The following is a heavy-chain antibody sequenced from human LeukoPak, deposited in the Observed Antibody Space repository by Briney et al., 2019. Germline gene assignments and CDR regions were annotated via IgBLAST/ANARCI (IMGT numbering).Heavy chain of an antibody. Sequence: GGSLRLSCAASGFTFKIYWMSWVRQAPGKGLEWVANIKEDGTETYYVDSVKGRFTISRDNAKNSLYLQMNRLRAEDTAVYYCAREVGMDVWGQGTTVTVSS. J-gene: IGHJ6*02. CDR3: AREVGMDV. CDR1: GFTFKIYW. V-gene: IGHV3-7*03. CDR2: IKEDGTET.